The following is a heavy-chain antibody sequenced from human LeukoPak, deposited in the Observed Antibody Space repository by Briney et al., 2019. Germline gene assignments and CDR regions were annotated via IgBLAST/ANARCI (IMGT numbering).Heavy chain of an antibody. Sequence: SETLSLTCTVSGGSISSYYWSWIRQPPGKGLEWIGYIYYRGNTNYNPSLKGRVTISVDMSKNQFSLKLSSVTAADTAVFYCTRGGYNYDSPPGDPFDYWGQGTLVTVSS. V-gene: IGHV4-59*01. D-gene: IGHD5-18*01. J-gene: IGHJ4*02. CDR1: GGSISSYY. CDR3: TRGGYNYDSPPGDPFDY. CDR2: IYYRGNT.